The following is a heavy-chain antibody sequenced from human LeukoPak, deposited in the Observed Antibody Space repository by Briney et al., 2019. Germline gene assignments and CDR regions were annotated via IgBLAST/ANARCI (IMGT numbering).Heavy chain of an antibody. J-gene: IGHJ6*03. CDR1: GFTFSDYY. V-gene: IGHV3-11*01. CDR2: MSSSGSTI. D-gene: IGHD4-11*01. Sequence: PGGSLRLSCVGSGFTFSDYYMTWVRQTPGKGLEWVSYMSSSGSTIFYADSVKGRFTISRDNANNSLFLQMNSLRAEDTAVYYCARGRYSNYYYYFYYMDVWGKGTTVTVSS. CDR3: ARGRYSNYYYYFYYMDV.